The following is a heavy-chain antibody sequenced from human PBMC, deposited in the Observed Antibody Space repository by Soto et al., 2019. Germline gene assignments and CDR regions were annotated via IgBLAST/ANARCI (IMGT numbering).Heavy chain of an antibody. CDR3: AKEFTPMYYSGMDV. CDR1: GFTFSSYG. Sequence: QVQLVESGGGVVQPGRSLRLSCAASGFTFSSYGMHWVRQAPGKGLEWVAVISYDGSNKYYADSVKGRFTISRDNSKNTLYLQMNSLRAEDTAVYYCAKEFTPMYYSGMDVWGQGTTVTVSS. D-gene: IGHD2-2*01. J-gene: IGHJ6*02. CDR2: ISYDGSNK. V-gene: IGHV3-30*18.